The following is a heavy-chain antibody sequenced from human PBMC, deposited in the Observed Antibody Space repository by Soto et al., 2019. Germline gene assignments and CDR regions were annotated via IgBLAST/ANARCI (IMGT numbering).Heavy chain of an antibody. V-gene: IGHV3-7*01. D-gene: IGHD2-8*02. Sequence: GGSLRLSCAASEFTFSTYWMSWVRQAPGKGLEWVANVKQDGSEKYYVDSVKGRFTISRDNAKNSLFLQMNSLRAGDTAVYYCARVVGSSALVGIDSWGRGALVTVSS. J-gene: IGHJ4*02. CDR3: ARVVGSSALVGIDS. CDR2: VKQDGSEK. CDR1: EFTFSTYW.